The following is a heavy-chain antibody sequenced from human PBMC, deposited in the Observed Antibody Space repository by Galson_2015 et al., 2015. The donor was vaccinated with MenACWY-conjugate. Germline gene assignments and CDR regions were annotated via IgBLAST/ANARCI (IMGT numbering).Heavy chain of an antibody. CDR1: GFAFSGYA. J-gene: IGHJ4*02. Sequence: SLRLSCAGSGFAFSGYAMTWVRQAPGKGLKWVSTINVSGGSTHYADFVRGRVTISRDNSRNTVYLQMNSLRVDDTAVYYCARHRCPSASSYGYGVEYWGRRTLGTDSS. CDR2: INVSGGST. CDR3: ARHRCPSASSYGYGVEY. V-gene: IGHV3-23*01. D-gene: IGHD6-6*01.